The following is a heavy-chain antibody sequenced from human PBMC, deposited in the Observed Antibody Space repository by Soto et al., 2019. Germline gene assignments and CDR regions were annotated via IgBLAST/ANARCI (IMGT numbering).Heavy chain of an antibody. D-gene: IGHD3-16*01. CDR3: VKGLYVWGVTGDY. Sequence: VQLLESGGTLVQPGGSLRLSCAASGFPFSDYAMSWVRQAPGKGLEWVSIIIATDGSAYYADSVKGRFTISRDDAKNTLFLQMNSLRVEDTAVYYCVKGLYVWGVTGDYWGQGTLVTVSS. CDR2: IIATDGSA. V-gene: IGHV3-23*01. CDR1: GFPFSDYA. J-gene: IGHJ4*02.